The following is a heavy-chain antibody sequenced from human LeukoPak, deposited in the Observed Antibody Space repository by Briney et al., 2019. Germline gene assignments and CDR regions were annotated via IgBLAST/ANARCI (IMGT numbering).Heavy chain of an antibody. Sequence: PGGSLRLSCSASGFTFSNYAMHWVRQAPGKGLEWVSAISGSGGSTYYADSVKGRFTISRDNSKNTLYLQMNSLRAEDTAVYYSAVGSYLGRNFDYWGQGTLVTVSS. D-gene: IGHD1-26*01. J-gene: IGHJ4*02. CDR1: GFTFSNYA. V-gene: IGHV3-23*01. CDR2: ISGSGGST. CDR3: AVGSYLGRNFDY.